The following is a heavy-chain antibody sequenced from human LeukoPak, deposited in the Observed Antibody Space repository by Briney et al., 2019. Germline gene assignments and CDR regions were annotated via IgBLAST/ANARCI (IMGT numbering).Heavy chain of an antibody. CDR1: GFTFSNAW. D-gene: IGHD1-26*01. J-gene: IGHJ4*02. CDR2: IKSNTDGGAT. V-gene: IGHV3-15*01. Sequence: GGSLRLSCAASGFTFSNAWMSWVRRAPGKGLEWVGRIKSNTDGGATDYPAPVKGRFIISRDDSKNTLYLQMNSLKAEDTAVYYCTIDCCSWVDNGNYYHSWGQGTLVSVSS. CDR3: TIDCCSWVDNGNYYHS.